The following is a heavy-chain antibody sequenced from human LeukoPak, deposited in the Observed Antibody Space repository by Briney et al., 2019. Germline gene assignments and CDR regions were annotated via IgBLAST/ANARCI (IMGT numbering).Heavy chain of an antibody. CDR1: GYTFTDYY. CDR3: ARGSERCSSTSCPNKPFDY. J-gene: IGHJ4*02. V-gene: IGHV1-2*06. CDR2: INPNSGGT. D-gene: IGHD2-2*01. Sequence: ASVKVSCKASGYTFTDYYMHWVRQAPGQGLEWMGRINPNSGGTKYEQKFQGRVTMTRDTSISTVYMELSRLRFDDTAVYYCARGSERCSSTSCPNKPFDYWGQGTLVTVSS.